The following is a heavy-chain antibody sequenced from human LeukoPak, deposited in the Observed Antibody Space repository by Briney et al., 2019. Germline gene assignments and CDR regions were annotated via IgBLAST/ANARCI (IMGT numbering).Heavy chain of an antibody. CDR3: ARGFVLRFLEWSHPPDYYYMDV. D-gene: IGHD3-3*01. Sequence: SVKVSCKASGGTFSSYAISWVRQAPGQGLEWMGGIIPIFGTANYAQKFQGRVAITTDESTSTAYMELSSLRSEDTAVYYCARGFVLRFLEWSHPPDYYYMDVWGKGTTVTVSS. CDR1: GGTFSSYA. V-gene: IGHV1-69*05. J-gene: IGHJ6*03. CDR2: IIPIFGTA.